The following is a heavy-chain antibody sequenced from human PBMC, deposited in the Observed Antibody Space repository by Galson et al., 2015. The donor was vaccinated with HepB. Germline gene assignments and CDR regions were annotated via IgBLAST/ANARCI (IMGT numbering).Heavy chain of an antibody. J-gene: IGHJ4*02. D-gene: IGHD3-3*01. CDR3: ARDHWRTADFDY. CDR2: INPNSGGT. CDR1: GYTFTGYY. Sequence: SVKVSCKASGYTFTGYYMHWVRQAPGQGLEWMGWINPNSGGTNYARKFQGRVTMTRDTSISTAYMELSRLRSDDTAVYYCARDHWRTADFDYWGQGTLVTVSS. V-gene: IGHV1-2*02.